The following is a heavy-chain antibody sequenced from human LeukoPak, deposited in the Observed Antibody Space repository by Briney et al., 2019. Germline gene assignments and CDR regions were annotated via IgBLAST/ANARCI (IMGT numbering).Heavy chain of an antibody. Sequence: ASVKASCEASGYTFTSYGISWVRQAPGQGLEWMGWISAYNGNTNYAQKLQGRVTMTTDTSTSTAYMELRSLRSDDTAVYYCARQRSSWYPFDYWGQGTLVTVSS. CDR3: ARQRSSWYPFDY. D-gene: IGHD6-13*01. V-gene: IGHV1-18*01. CDR1: GYTFTSYG. CDR2: ISAYNGNT. J-gene: IGHJ4*02.